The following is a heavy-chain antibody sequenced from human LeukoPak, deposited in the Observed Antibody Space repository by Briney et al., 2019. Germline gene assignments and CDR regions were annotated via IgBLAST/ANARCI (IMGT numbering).Heavy chain of an antibody. CDR2: IYYSGST. V-gene: IGHV4-30-4*01. CDR3: ARGDGYNPNFDH. Sequence: ASQTLSLTCTVSGGSISSGDYYWSWIRQPPGKGLEWIGYIYYSGSTYYNPSLKSRVTISVDTSKNQFSLKLSSVTAADTAVYYCARGDGYNPNFDHWGQGTLVTVSS. J-gene: IGHJ4*02. D-gene: IGHD5-24*01. CDR1: GGSISSGDYY.